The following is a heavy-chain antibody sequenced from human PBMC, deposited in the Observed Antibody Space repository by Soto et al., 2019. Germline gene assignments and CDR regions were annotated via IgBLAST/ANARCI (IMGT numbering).Heavy chain of an antibody. D-gene: IGHD2-2*01. V-gene: IGHV2-70*11. Sequence: GPTLVNPTQTLTLTCTFSGFSRSTSGMCVSWIRQPPGKALEWLARIDWDDDKYYSTSLKTRLTISKDTSKNQVVLTMTNMDPVDTATYYCARADIVVVPAARGHYYYYYMDVWGKGTTVTVSS. CDR2: IDWDDDK. CDR3: ARADIVVVPAARGHYYYYYMDV. J-gene: IGHJ6*03. CDR1: GFSRSTSGMC.